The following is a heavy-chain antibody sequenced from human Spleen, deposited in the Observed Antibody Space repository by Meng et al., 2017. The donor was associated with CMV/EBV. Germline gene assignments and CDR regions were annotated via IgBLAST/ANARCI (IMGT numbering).Heavy chain of an antibody. J-gene: IGHJ6*02. V-gene: IGHV3-30-3*01. CDR2: ISYDGSNK. CDR3: ARDRNGMDV. CDR1: GFTFSSYA. Sequence: GESLKISCAASGFTFSSYAMNWVRQAPGKGLEWVAVISYDGSNKYYADSVKGRFTISRDNSKNTLYLQMNSLRAEDTAVYYCARDRNGMDVWGQGTTVTVSS.